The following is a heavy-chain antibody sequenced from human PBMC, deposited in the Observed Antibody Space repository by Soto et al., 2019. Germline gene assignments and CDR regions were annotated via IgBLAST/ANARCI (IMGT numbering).Heavy chain of an antibody. CDR2: IYYSGST. CDR3: ARAPQLLWFGELPTYYFDY. V-gene: IGHV4-59*01. J-gene: IGHJ4*02. Sequence: PSETLSLTCTVSGGSISSYYWSWIRQPPGKGLEWTGYIYYSGSTNYNPSLKSRVTISVDTSKNQFSLKLSSVTAVDTAVYYCARAPQLLWFGELPTYYFDYWGQGTLVTVSS. D-gene: IGHD3-10*01. CDR1: GGSISSYY.